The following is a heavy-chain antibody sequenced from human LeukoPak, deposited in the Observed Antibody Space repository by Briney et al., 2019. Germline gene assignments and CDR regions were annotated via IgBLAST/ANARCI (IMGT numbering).Heavy chain of an antibody. CDR2: IIPIFGTA. CDR1: GYTFTSYA. V-gene: IGHV1-69*13. D-gene: IGHD3-10*01. J-gene: IGHJ4*02. CDR3: ARSTYYYGSGSPFDY. Sequence: SVKVSCKASGYTFTSYAMNWVRQAPGQGLEWMGGIIPIFGTANYAQKFQGRVTITADESTSTAYMELSSLRSEDTAVYYCARSTYYYGSGSPFDYWGQGTLVTVSS.